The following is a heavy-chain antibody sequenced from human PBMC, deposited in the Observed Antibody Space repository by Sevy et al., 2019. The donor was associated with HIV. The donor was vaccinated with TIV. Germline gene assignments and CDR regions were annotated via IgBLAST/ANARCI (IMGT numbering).Heavy chain of an antibody. J-gene: IGHJ4*02. D-gene: IGHD3-10*01. Sequence: GGSLRLSCAASGFTFSDYGIHWVRQAPGKGPEWVAVIWYDGINKYYVDSVKGRFTISRDNSKNKVYLQMNSLRAEETAVYYCARDKLLPVMVTMVRGALSYYFDYWGQGTLVTVSS. CDR3: ARDKLLPVMVTMVRGALSYYFDY. CDR1: GFTFSDYG. CDR2: IWYDGINK. V-gene: IGHV3-33*01.